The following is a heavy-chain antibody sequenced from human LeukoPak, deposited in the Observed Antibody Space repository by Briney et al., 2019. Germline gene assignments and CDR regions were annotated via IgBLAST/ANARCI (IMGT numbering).Heavy chain of an antibody. V-gene: IGHV3-73*01. Sequence: PGGSLRLSCAASGFTFSGSAMHWVRQASGKGLEWVGRIRSKANSYATAYAASVKGRFTISRDDSKNTAYLQMNSLKTEDTAVYYCTVVVPAAMPYYYYYMDVWGKGTTVTVSS. CDR2: IRSKANSYAT. D-gene: IGHD2-2*01. CDR1: GFTFSGSA. J-gene: IGHJ6*03. CDR3: TVVVPAAMPYYYYYMDV.